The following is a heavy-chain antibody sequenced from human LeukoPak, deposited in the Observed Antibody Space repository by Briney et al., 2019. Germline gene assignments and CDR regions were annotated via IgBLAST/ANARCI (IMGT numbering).Heavy chain of an antibody. V-gene: IGHV3-23*01. CDR3: AKDRYSSSWYNWFDP. CDR2: ISGSGGST. J-gene: IGHJ5*02. D-gene: IGHD6-13*01. Sequence: GGSLRLSCEASGFTFSSYAMSWVRQAPGKGLEWVSAISGSGGSTYYADSVKGRFTISRDNSKNTLYLQMNSLRAEDTAVYYCAKDRYSSSWYNWFDPWGQGTLVTVSS. CDR1: GFTFSSYA.